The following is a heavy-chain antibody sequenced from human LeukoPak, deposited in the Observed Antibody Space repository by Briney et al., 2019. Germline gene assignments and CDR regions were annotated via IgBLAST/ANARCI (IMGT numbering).Heavy chain of an antibody. V-gene: IGHV4-39*07. CDR2: IYYSGST. D-gene: IGHD5-12*01. Sequence: SETLSLTCTVSGGSISSSSYYWGWIRQPPGKGLEWIGSIYYSGSTYYNPSLKGRVTISVDTSKNQFSLKLSSVTAADTAVYYCARDHIVATFIDYWGQGTLVTVSS. CDR3: ARDHIVATFIDY. J-gene: IGHJ4*02. CDR1: GGSISSSSYY.